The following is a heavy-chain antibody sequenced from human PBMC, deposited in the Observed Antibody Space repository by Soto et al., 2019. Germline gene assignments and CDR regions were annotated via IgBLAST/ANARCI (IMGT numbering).Heavy chain of an antibody. CDR1: GGSFSGYY. D-gene: IGHD3-10*01. Sequence: TSETLSLTCAVYGGSFSGYYWSWIRQPPGKGLEWIGEINHSGSTNYNPSLKSRVTISVDTSKNQFSLKLSSVTAADTAVYYCARGRASYYGSGSYYRPYYYYYMDVWGKGTTVTVSS. CDR2: INHSGST. J-gene: IGHJ6*03. CDR3: ARGRASYYGSGSYYRPYYYYYMDV. V-gene: IGHV4-34*01.